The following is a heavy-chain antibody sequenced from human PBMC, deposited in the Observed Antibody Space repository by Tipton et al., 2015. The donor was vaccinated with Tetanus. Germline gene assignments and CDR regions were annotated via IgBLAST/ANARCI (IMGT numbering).Heavy chain of an antibody. CDR3: AKRSVSARFDD. V-gene: IGHV4-31*03. J-gene: IGHJ4*02. D-gene: IGHD6-6*01. CDR1: GGSLRSGGYY. CDR2: IYYTGNT. Sequence: TLSLTCTVSGGSLRSGGYYWSWIRQHPGKGLEWIGYIYYTGNTYYNPSPKSRVTISVDTSKNQFSLKLTSVTAADTAVYFCAKRSVSARFDDWGQGTLVTVSS.